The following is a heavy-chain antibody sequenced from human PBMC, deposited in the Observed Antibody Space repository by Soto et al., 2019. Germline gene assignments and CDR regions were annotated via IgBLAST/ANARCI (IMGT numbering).Heavy chain of an antibody. D-gene: IGHD5-12*01. V-gene: IGHV3-23*01. CDR1: GFTFSHYA. CDR3: FIESTSGLYYFDY. CDR2: SGSGSSP. Sequence: PRGSLRLSCAASGFTFSHYAMACVRQAPGKGLEWVSTSGSGSSPYYADSVKGRFTISRENSKNTLYLQMDSLRDGDSAIYYCFIESTSGLYYFDYRCQAVLVPGS. J-gene: IGHJ4*02.